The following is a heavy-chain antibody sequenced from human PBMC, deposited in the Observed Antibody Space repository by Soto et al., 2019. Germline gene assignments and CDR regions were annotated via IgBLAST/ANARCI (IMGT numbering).Heavy chain of an antibody. CDR1: GGSISSGDYY. V-gene: IGHV4-30-4*01. J-gene: IGHJ4*02. Sequence: SETPSLTCTVSGGSISSGDYYWSWIRQPPGKGLEWIGYIYYSGSTYYNPSLKSRVTISVDTSKNQFSLKLSSVTAADTAVYYCASKHDFWSGYDLGPFDYWGQGTLVTVSS. CDR2: IYYSGST. D-gene: IGHD3-3*01. CDR3: ASKHDFWSGYDLGPFDY.